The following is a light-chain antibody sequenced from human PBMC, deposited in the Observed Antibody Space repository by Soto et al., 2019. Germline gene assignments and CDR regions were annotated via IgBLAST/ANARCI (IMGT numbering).Light chain of an antibody. Sequence: DIQMTQSPLFLSASAGDRFTIFCRASQSISTFLHWYQQKPGKAPKLLIYAAFKWESGVPARFGGSGSGTDFILTISSLQPEDFATYYCQQSYRRPRTFGRGTKVDIK. CDR1: QSISTF. V-gene: IGKV1-39*01. CDR2: AAF. J-gene: IGKJ1*01. CDR3: QQSYRRPRT.